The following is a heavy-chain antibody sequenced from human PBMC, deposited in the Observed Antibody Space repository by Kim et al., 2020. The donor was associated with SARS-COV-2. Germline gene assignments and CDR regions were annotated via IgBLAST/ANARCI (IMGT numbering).Heavy chain of an antibody. CDR3: ARQTLEYSSSSGFYYYYYYMDV. Sequence: SETLSLTCTVSGGSISSYYWSWIRQPPGKGLEWIGYIYYSGSTNYNPSLKSRVTISVDTSKNQFSLKLSSVTAAATAVYYCARQTLEYSSSSGFYYYYYYMDVWGKGTTVTVSS. J-gene: IGHJ6*03. CDR1: GGSISSYY. CDR2: IYYSGST. D-gene: IGHD6-6*01. V-gene: IGHV4-59*08.